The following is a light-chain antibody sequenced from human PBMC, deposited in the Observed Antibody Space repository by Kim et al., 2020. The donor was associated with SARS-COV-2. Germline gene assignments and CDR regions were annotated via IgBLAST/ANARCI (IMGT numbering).Light chain of an antibody. Sequence: LSLSQGERPTLACRASQSVSSYLAWYQQKPGQAPRLLIYDASNRATGIPARFSGSGSGTDFTLTISSLEPEDFAVYYCQQRSNWYTFGQGTKLEI. J-gene: IGKJ2*01. CDR3: QQRSNWYT. CDR2: DAS. V-gene: IGKV3-11*01. CDR1: QSVSSY.